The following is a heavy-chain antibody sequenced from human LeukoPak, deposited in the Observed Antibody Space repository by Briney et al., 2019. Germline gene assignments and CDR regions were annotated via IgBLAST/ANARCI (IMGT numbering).Heavy chain of an antibody. CDR3: ARDRSIAARPEYYYYGMDV. CDR2: IYSGGST. Sequence: GGSLRLSCAASGFTVSSNYMSWVRQAPGKGLEWVSVIYSGGSTYDADSVKGRFTISRDNSKNTLYLKMNSLRAEDTAVYYCARDRSIAARPEYYYYGMDVWGQGTTVTVSS. J-gene: IGHJ6*02. V-gene: IGHV3-53*01. CDR1: GFTVSSNY. D-gene: IGHD6-6*01.